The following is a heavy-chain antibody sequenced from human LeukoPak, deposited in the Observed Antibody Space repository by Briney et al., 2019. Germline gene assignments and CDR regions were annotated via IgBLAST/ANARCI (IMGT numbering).Heavy chain of an antibody. CDR2: TCYRSKWYN. D-gene: IGHD3-10*01. Sequence: PSQTLSLTCAISGDSVSINSASFNWSTRSRSRGLECLGRTCYRSKWYNDYAVSVKSRVTINPDTSKNQFSLQLNSVTHEDTPVYYCARAAVGIRGVTMQLDYWGQGTLVTVSS. V-gene: IGHV6-1*01. J-gene: IGHJ4*02. CDR1: GDSVSINSAS. CDR3: ARAAVGIRGVTMQLDY.